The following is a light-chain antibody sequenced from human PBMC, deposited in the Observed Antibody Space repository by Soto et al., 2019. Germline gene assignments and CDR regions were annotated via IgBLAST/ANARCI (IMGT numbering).Light chain of an antibody. CDR2: DVS. CDR1: SSDVGGYNY. CDR3: SSYTSNSTPWV. J-gene: IGLJ1*01. Sequence: QSALTQPTSVSGSPGQSITISCTGTSSDVGGYNYVSWYQHHPGKAPKLMICDVSDRPSGVSNRFSGSKSGNTASLTISGLQAEDEADYYCSSYTSNSTPWVFGTGTKVTVL. V-gene: IGLV2-14*03.